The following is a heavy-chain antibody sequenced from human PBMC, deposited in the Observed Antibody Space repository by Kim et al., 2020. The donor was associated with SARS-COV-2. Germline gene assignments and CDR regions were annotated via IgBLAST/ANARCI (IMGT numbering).Heavy chain of an antibody. CDR2: ISYDGSNK. CDR1: GFTFSSYA. V-gene: IGHV3-30*04. CDR3: ARDAYYYDSSSPLSYYGMAV. Sequence: GGSLRLSCAASGFTFSSYAMHWVRQAPGKGLEWVAVISYDGSNKYYADSVKGRFTISRDNSKNTLYLQMNSLRAEDTAVYYCARDAYYYDSSSPLSYYGMAVWGQGTTVTVSS. D-gene: IGHD3-22*01. J-gene: IGHJ6*02.